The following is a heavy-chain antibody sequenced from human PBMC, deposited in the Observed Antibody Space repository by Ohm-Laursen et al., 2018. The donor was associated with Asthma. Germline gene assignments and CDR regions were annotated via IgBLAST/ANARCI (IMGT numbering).Heavy chain of an antibody. CDR3: ATNLPYEAENY. J-gene: IGHJ4*02. CDR2: SHYDGTT. D-gene: IGHD3-16*01. Sequence: TLSLTCTVSGASIRSGGNYWSWIRQPPGKGLEWIGYSHYDGTTFYNPSLKSRVTISLDTPKNQFSLKVTSVSAADTAVYYCATNLPYEAENYWGQGTLVTVSS. CDR1: GASIRSGGNY. V-gene: IGHV4-31*03.